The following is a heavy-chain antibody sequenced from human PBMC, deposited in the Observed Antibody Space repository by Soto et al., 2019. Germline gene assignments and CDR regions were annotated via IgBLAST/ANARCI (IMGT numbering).Heavy chain of an antibody. V-gene: IGHV2-5*01. CDR2: IYWNDDK. J-gene: IGHJ4*02. CDR3: APSTAMVLPGTVIRVYFDY. Sequence: SGPTLVNPTQTLTLTCTFSGFSLSTSGVGVGWIRQPPGKALEWLALIYWNDDKRYSPSLKSRLTITKDTSKNQAVLTMTTLDPVDTATYYCAPSTAMVLPGTVIRVYFDYWGQGTLVTVSS. CDR1: GFSLSTSGVG. D-gene: IGHD5-18*01.